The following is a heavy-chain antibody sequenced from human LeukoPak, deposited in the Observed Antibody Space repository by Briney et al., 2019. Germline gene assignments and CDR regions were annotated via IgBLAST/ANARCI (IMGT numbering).Heavy chain of an antibody. CDR1: GFTVSDYY. V-gene: IGHV3-11*01. J-gene: IGHJ4*02. D-gene: IGHD5-24*01. CDR2: ISSIGSTI. Sequence: GGSLRLSCAASGFTVSDYYMSWSRQAPGKVLEWVSYISSIGSTIYYADSVRGRFTISRDNAKNSLYLQMTSLRAEDTAVYYCARGTGDGYNLGDFDYWGQGPLVTVSS. CDR3: ARGTGDGYNLGDFDY.